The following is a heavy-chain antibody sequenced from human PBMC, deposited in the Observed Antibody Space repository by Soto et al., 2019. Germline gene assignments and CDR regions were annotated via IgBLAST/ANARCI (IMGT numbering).Heavy chain of an antibody. Sequence: QVQLVESVGGVVQPGRSLRLSCAASGFTFSSYGMHWVRQAPGKGLEWVAVISYDGSNKYYADSVKGRFTISRDNSKNTLYLQMNSLRAEDTAVYYCAKDPGYSYGWYYYYYYGMDVWGQGTTVTVSS. CDR1: GFTFSSYG. CDR2: ISYDGSNK. CDR3: AKDPGYSYGWYYYYYYGMDV. V-gene: IGHV3-30*18. D-gene: IGHD5-18*01. J-gene: IGHJ6*02.